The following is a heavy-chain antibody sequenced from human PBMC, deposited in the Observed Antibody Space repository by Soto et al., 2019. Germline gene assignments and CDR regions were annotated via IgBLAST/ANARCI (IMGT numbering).Heavy chain of an antibody. CDR1: GFNFDTYG. CDR3: ARVTPGNNLYYFSGLDV. V-gene: IGHV3-30-3*01. D-gene: IGHD1-1*01. Sequence: QVHLVESGGGVVQPGKSLRLSCVASGFNFDTYGIHWVRQAPGKGLQWVALISYEGSNTYYADSVRGRFTISRDNSKNTLYLQMNTPRPEDTGVYYCARVTPGNNLYYFSGLDVWGRGTSVTVSS. CDR2: ISYEGSNT. J-gene: IGHJ6*02.